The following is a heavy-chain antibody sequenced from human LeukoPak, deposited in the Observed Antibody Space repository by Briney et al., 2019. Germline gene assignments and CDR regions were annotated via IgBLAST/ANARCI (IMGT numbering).Heavy chain of an antibody. CDR1: GFTFSSYA. CDR3: AKDIVVVPAAIWGAFHI. J-gene: IGHJ3*02. V-gene: IGHV3-23*01. CDR2: ISGSGGTT. Sequence: GGSLRLSCAAPGFTFSSYAMSWVRQAPGKGLEWVSGISGSGGTTYYADSVKGRFTISRDNSKNTLYLQMNSLRAEDTAVYYCAKDIVVVPAAIWGAFHIWGQGTMVTVSS. D-gene: IGHD2-2*02.